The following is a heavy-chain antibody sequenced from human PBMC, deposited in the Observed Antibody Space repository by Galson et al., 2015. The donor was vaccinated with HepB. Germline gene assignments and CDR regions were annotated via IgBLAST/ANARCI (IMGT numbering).Heavy chain of an antibody. CDR2: ISSSSSYI. CDR3: ARENKADYGSGSYYNALTDFDY. CDR1: GFTFSSYS. J-gene: IGHJ4*02. V-gene: IGHV3-21*01. D-gene: IGHD3-10*01. Sequence: LRLSCAASGFTFSSYSMNWVRQAPGKGLEWVSSISSSSSYIYYADSVKGRFTISRDNAKNSLYLQMNSLRAEDTAVYYCARENKADYGSGSYYNALTDFDYWGQGTLVTVSS.